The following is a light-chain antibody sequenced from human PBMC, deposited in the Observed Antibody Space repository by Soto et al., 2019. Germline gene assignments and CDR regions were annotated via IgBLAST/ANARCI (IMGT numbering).Light chain of an antibody. CDR2: DTS. Sequence: EIVMTQSPGTLSVSPGERATLSCRASQSVSSYLAWYQQKPGQAPRLLIYDTSNRATGIPARFSGSGSGTDFTLTISSLEPEDFAVYYCQQRSNWPPLTFGGGTKVDIK. J-gene: IGKJ4*01. CDR3: QQRSNWPPLT. V-gene: IGKV3-11*01. CDR1: QSVSSY.